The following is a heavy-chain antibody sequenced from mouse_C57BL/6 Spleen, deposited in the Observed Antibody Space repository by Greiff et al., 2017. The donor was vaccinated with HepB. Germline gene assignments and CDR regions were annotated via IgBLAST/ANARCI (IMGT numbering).Heavy chain of an antibody. V-gene: IGHV14-4*01. J-gene: IGHJ3*01. CDR2: IDPENGDT. Sequence: EVKLMESGAELVRPGASVKVSCTASGFNIKDDYMHWVKQRPEQGLEWIGWIDPENGDTEYASKFQGKATITADTSSNTAYLQLSSLTSEDTAVYYCTTSPWFAYWGQGTLVTVSA. CDR3: TTSPWFAY. CDR1: GFNIKDDY.